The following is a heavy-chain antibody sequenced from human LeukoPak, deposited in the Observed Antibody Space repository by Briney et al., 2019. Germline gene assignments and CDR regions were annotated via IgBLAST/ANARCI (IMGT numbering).Heavy chain of an antibody. Sequence: GGSLRLSCAASGFTFSGSAMHWVRQASGKGLEWVGRIRSKANSYATAYAASVKGRFTISRDDSKNTAYLQMNSLKTEDTAVYYCTRLGPWKPYMDVWGIGTTVTVSS. CDR3: TRLGPWKPYMDV. J-gene: IGHJ6*03. CDR1: GFTFSGSA. V-gene: IGHV3-73*01. D-gene: IGHD1-1*01. CDR2: IRSKANSYAT.